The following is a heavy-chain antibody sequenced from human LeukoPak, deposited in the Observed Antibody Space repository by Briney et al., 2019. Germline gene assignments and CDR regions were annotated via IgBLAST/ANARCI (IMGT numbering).Heavy chain of an antibody. CDR3: ARERKRGYSYGYFGY. J-gene: IGHJ4*02. D-gene: IGHD5-18*01. V-gene: IGHV1-2*02. CDR1: GYTFTGYY. CDR2: INPNSGGT. Sequence: GASVKVSCKASGYTFTGYYMHWVRQAPGQGLEWMGWINPNSGGTNYAQKFQGRVTMTRDTSISTAYMELSRLRSDDTAVYYCARERKRGYSYGYFGYWGQRTLVTVSS.